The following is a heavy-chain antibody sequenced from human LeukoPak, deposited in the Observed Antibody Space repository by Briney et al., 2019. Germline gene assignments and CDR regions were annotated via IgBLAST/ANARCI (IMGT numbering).Heavy chain of an antibody. D-gene: IGHD3-22*01. CDR1: GGSISSYY. V-gene: IGHV4-59*12. Sequence: SETLSLTCTVSGGSISSYYWSWIRQPPGEGLEWCGYIYYNWSTNYNPSLKGLFTISVDTCNNQFSLKLSSVTAADTDVYYCASGYYYDGSGYYYGFQHWGQGNLGTVSS. CDR2: IYYNWST. J-gene: IGHJ1*01. CDR3: ASGYYYDGSGYYYGFQH.